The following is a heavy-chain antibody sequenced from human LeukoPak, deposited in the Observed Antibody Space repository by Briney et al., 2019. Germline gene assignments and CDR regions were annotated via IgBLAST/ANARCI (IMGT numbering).Heavy chain of an antibody. V-gene: IGHV3-23*01. CDR1: GFTFSSYG. D-gene: IGHD6-19*01. CDR3: GKDQPAYSSGWQEVRAFDY. J-gene: IGHJ4*02. CDR2: ISGSGGST. Sequence: GGSLRLSCAASGFTFSSYGMSWVRQAPGKGLEWVSAISGSGGSTYYADSVKGRFTISRDNSKNTLYLQMNSLRAEDTAVYYCGKDQPAYSSGWQEVRAFDYWGQGTLVTVSS.